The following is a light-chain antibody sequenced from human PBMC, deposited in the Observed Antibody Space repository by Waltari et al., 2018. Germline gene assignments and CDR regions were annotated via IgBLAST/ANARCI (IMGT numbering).Light chain of an antibody. Sequence: EIVMTQSPATLSVSPGERVTLSCRASQSVSYNLAWYQHKPGQAPRLLMSASSTRATGVPARFSGSGSGTDFTLTISSLLSEDFAIYYCQQYNEWPPWTFGQGTRVEIK. V-gene: IGKV3-15*01. CDR2: ASS. CDR3: QQYNEWPPWT. J-gene: IGKJ1*01. CDR1: QSVSYN.